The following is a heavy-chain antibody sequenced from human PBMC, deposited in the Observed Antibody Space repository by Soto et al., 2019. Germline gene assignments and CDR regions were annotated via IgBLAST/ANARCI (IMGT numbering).Heavy chain of an antibody. CDR2: IYYSGST. J-gene: IGHJ6*02. CDR1: GGSISSSSYY. Sequence: SETLSLTCTVSGGSISSSSYYWGWIRQPPGKGLEWIGSIYYSGSTYYNPSLKSRVTISVDTSKNQFSLKLSSVTAADTAVYYCARQFSGGSLKYYYYYGMDVWGQGTTVTVSS. D-gene: IGHD2-15*01. CDR3: ARQFSGGSLKYYYYYGMDV. V-gene: IGHV4-39*01.